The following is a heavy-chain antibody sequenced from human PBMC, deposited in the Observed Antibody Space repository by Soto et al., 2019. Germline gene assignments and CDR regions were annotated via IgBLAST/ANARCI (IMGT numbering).Heavy chain of an antibody. Sequence: QVQLQESGPGLVKPSETLSFTCNVSGGSISSGGYYWSWIRQLPGKGLEWIGYIYHRGGTYYNPALKRRITISVDTSKNQCSLKMTSVTAADTAGYFCARAPGRMMNALRYYYGLDVWGQGTTVTVSS. D-gene: IGHD2-8*01. J-gene: IGHJ6*02. CDR2: IYHRGGT. CDR3: ARAPGRMMNALRYYYGLDV. CDR1: GGSISSGGYY. V-gene: IGHV4-31*02.